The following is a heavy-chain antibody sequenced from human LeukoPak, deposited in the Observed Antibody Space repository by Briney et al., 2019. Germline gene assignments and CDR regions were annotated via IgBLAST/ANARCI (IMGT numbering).Heavy chain of an antibody. D-gene: IGHD6-19*01. Sequence: KPSETLSLTCTVSGGTISSYYWNWIRQPPGKGLEWIGYIHYSGSTKYNTSLKSRVPISVDTSKNQFSLKLSSVTAADTAVYYCARWYSSGWAFDYWGQGTLVTVSS. J-gene: IGHJ4*02. CDR1: GGTISSYY. CDR3: ARWYSSGWAFDY. CDR2: IHYSGST. V-gene: IGHV4-59*08.